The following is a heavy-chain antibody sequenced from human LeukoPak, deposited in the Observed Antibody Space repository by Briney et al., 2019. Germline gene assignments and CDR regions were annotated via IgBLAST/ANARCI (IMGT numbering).Heavy chain of an antibody. D-gene: IGHD1-1*01. V-gene: IGHV3-53*01. CDR2: ISAGGTI. Sequence: PGGSLRLSCAASGFTVSSSYMSWVRQAPGKGLEWVSVISAGGTIHYADSVKGRFTISRDNSRNTLYLQMDSLRAEDTAVYYCARISHYGTAYYYYIEVWGEGTTVTVSS. CDR1: GFTVSSSY. CDR3: ARISHYGTAYYYYIEV. J-gene: IGHJ6*03.